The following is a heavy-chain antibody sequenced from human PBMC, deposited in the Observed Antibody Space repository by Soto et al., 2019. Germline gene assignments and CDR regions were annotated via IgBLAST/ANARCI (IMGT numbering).Heavy chain of an antibody. CDR1: GFTFSSYA. D-gene: IGHD3-22*01. V-gene: IGHV3-23*01. Sequence: PGGSLRLSCAASGFTFSSYAMSWVRQAPGKGLEWVSAISGSGGSTYYADSVKGRFTISRDNSKNTLYLQMNSLRAEDTAVYYCAKDRSRYYDSSGYYYETYWGQGTLVTVSS. CDR3: AKDRSRYYDSSGYYYETY. J-gene: IGHJ4*02. CDR2: ISGSGGST.